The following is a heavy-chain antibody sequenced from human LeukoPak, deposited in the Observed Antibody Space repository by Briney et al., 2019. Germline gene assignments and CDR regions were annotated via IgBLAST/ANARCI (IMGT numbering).Heavy chain of an antibody. Sequence: ASVKVSCKASGYTFTGYGISWVRQAPGQGLEWMGWISAYNGNTNYAQKLQGRVTMTTDTSTSTAYMELRSLRSDDTAVYYCARDPYDFWSGYYYAFDIWGQGTMVTVSS. D-gene: IGHD3-3*01. J-gene: IGHJ3*02. CDR3: ARDPYDFWSGYYYAFDI. V-gene: IGHV1-18*01. CDR1: GYTFTGYG. CDR2: ISAYNGNT.